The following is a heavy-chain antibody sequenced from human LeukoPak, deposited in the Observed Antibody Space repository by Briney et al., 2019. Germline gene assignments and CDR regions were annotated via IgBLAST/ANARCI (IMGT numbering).Heavy chain of an antibody. J-gene: IGHJ5*02. CDR3: ARDHVDTAMDL. CDR2: ISSSGSTI. Sequence: GGSLRLSCAASGFTFSSYEMNWVRQAPGKGLEWVSYISSSGSTIYYADSVKGRFTISRDNAKNSLYLQMNGLRAEDTAVYYCARDHVDTAMDLWGQGTLVTVSS. V-gene: IGHV3-48*03. D-gene: IGHD5-18*01. CDR1: GFTFSSYE.